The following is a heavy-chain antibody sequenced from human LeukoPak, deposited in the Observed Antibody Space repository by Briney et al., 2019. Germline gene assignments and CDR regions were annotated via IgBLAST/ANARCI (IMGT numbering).Heavy chain of an antibody. CDR1: GYTFTSYG. V-gene: IGHV1-69*05. CDR3: ASAFYYYDSSGYFNFDY. D-gene: IGHD3-22*01. Sequence: ASVKVSCKASGYTFTSYGISWVRQAPGQGLEWMGGIIPIFGTANYAQKFQGRVTITTDESTSTAYMELSSLRSEDTAVYYCASAFYYYDSSGYFNFDYWGQGTLVTVSS. J-gene: IGHJ4*02. CDR2: IIPIFGTA.